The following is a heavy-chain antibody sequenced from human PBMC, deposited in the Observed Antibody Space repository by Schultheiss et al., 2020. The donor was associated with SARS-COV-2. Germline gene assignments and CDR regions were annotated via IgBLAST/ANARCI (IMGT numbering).Heavy chain of an antibody. V-gene: IGHV4-4*02. CDR1: GGSISSSNW. CDR3: ARGYSSGWGPTMDV. D-gene: IGHD6-19*01. Sequence: SETLSLTCAVSGGSISSSNWWSWVRQPPGKGLEWIGEIYHSGSTNYNPSLKSRVTISVDTSKNQFSLKLSSVTAADTAVYYFARGYSSGWGPTMDVWGQGTTVTVSS. CDR2: IYHSGST. J-gene: IGHJ6*02.